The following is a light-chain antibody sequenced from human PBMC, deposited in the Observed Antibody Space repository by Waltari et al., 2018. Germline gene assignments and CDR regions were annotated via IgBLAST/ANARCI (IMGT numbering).Light chain of an antibody. CDR3: QQYYSTPNT. Sequence: DIVVTQSPDSLAVSLGERATINCKSSQSLLHTNNKTYLAWYQLRPGQPPKLLISWASTRESGVPGRFRGSGSGTDFTLTISGLQAEDVAVDYCQQYYSTPNTFGQGTKLEIK. CDR1: QSLLHTNNKTY. J-gene: IGKJ2*01. CDR2: WAS. V-gene: IGKV4-1*01.